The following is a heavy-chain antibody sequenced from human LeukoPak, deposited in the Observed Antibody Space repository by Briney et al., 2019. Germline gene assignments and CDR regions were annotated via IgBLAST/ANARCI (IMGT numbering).Heavy chain of an antibody. CDR3: ARELGLDY. Sequence: ASVKVSCKASGGTFSSYAISWVRQAPGQGLEWMGWMNPNSGNTGYAQEFQGRVTMTRNTSISTAYMELSSLRSEDTAVYYCARELGLDYWGQGTLVTVSS. CDR1: GGTFSSYA. D-gene: IGHD7-27*01. V-gene: IGHV1-8*02. CDR2: MNPNSGNT. J-gene: IGHJ4*02.